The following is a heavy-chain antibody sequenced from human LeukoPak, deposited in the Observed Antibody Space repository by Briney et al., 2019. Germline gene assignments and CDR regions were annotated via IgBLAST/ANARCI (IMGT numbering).Heavy chain of an antibody. CDR1: GYTFTGYY. J-gene: IGHJ4*02. CDR2: INPNSGGT. Sequence: ASVKVSCKASGYTFTGYYMHWVRQAPGQGLEWMGWINPNSGGTNYAQKFQGRVTMTRDTSISTAYMELSRLRSDDTAVYYCARGGYYYDSSGYPFDYWGQGTLVTVSS. D-gene: IGHD3-22*01. V-gene: IGHV1-2*02. CDR3: ARGGYYYDSSGYPFDY.